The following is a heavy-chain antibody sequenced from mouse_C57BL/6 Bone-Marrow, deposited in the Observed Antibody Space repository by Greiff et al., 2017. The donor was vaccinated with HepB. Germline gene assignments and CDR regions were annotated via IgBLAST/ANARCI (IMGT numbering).Heavy chain of an antibody. CDR3: ARWMIKRWYFDV. Sequence: VQLQQSGAELVRPGTSVKMSCKASGYTFTNYWIGWAKQRPGHGLEWIGDIYPGGGYTNYNEKFKGKVTLTADKSSSTAYMQFSSLTSEDSAIYYCARWMIKRWYFDVWGTGTTVTVSS. CDR1: GYTFTNYW. D-gene: IGHD2-4*01. J-gene: IGHJ1*03. V-gene: IGHV1-63*01. CDR2: IYPGGGYT.